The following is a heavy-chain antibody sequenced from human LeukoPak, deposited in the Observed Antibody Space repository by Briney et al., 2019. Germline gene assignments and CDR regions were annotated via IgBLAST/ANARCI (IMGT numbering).Heavy chain of an antibody. CDR3: ARGHYGSGSYLSPRNWFDP. D-gene: IGHD3-10*01. J-gene: IGHJ5*02. CDR1: GVSFSGYY. Sequence: PSETLSLTCAVYGVSFSGYYWSWLRQPPGKGLEWIGEINHSGSTNYNPSLKSRVTISVDTSKNQFSLKLSSVTAADTAVYYCARGHYGSGSYLSPRNWFDPWGQGTLVTVSS. V-gene: IGHV4-34*01. CDR2: INHSGST.